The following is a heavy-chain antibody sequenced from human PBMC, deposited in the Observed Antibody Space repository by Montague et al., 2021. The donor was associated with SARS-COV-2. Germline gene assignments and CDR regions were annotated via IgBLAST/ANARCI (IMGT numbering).Heavy chain of an antibody. CDR1: SGSISSSSYY. CDR3: ARVGRQQLVRLSGMDV. J-gene: IGHJ6*02. CDR2: IYYSGST. D-gene: IGHD6-13*01. Sequence: SETLSLTCTVSSGSISSSSYYWGWIRQPPGMGLEWIGSIYYSGSTYYNPSLKSRVTISVDTSKNQFSLKLSSVTAADTAVYYCARVGRQQLVRLSGMDVWGQGTTVTVSS. V-gene: IGHV4-39*07.